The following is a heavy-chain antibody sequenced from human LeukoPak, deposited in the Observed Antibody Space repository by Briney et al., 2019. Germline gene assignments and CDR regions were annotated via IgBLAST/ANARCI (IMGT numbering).Heavy chain of an antibody. CDR1: GYTFTGYY. J-gene: IGHJ4*02. Sequence: APVKVSCKASGYTFTGYYMHWVRQAPGQGLEWMGWINPNSGDTNYAQKFQGRVTVTRDTSISTAYMELSRLRFDDTAVYYCARVGSSGWYVHPTLDYWGQGTLVTVSS. CDR2: INPNSGDT. D-gene: IGHD6-19*01. V-gene: IGHV1-2*02. CDR3: ARVGSSGWYVHPTLDY.